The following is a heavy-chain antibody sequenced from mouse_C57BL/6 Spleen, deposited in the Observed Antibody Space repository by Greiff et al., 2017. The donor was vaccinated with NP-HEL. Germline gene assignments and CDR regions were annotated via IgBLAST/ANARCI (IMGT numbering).Heavy chain of an antibody. J-gene: IGHJ2*01. Sequence: EVQLQQSGPELVKPGASVKISCKASGYTFTDYYMNWVKQSHGKSLEWIGDINPNNGGTSYNQKFKGKATLTVDKSSSTAYMELRSLTSEDSAVYYCARGGTMDDYWGQGTTLTVSS. CDR2: INPNNGGT. CDR1: GYTFTDYY. V-gene: IGHV1-26*01. D-gene: IGHD1-1*02. CDR3: ARGGTMDDY.